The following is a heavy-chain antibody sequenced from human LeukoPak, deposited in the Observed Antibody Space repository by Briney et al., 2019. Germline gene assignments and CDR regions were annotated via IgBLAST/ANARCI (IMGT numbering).Heavy chain of an antibody. CDR2: INPNSGGT. J-gene: IGHJ4*02. Sequence: ASVKVSCKASGYTFTGYYMHWVRQAPGQGLEWMGWINPNSGGTNYAQKFQGRVTMTRDTSISTAYMELSRLRSDDTAVYYYASPDSSGYYYDYWGQGTLVTVSS. D-gene: IGHD3-22*01. CDR1: GYTFTGYY. V-gene: IGHV1-2*02. CDR3: ASPDSSGYYYDY.